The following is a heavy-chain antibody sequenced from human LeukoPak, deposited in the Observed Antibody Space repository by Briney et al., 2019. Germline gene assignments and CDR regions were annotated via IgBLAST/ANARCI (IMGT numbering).Heavy chain of an antibody. CDR1: GFTVSSNY. V-gene: IGHV3-23*01. Sequence: GGSLRLSCAASGFTVSSNYMSWVRQAPGKGLEWVSAISGSGGSTYYADSVKGRFTISRDNSKNTLYLQMNSLRAEDTAVYYCAVNEGYYDYFDYWGQGTLVTVSS. CDR3: AVNEGYYDYFDY. J-gene: IGHJ4*02. D-gene: IGHD1-26*01. CDR2: ISGSGGST.